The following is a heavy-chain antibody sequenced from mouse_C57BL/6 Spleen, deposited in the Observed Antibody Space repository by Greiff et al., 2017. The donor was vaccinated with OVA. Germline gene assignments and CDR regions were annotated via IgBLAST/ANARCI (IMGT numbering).Heavy chain of an antibody. CDR3: ARVHYYSNSFDY. D-gene: IGHD2-5*01. CDR2: IYPGDGDT. CDR1: GYAFSSYW. Sequence: QVQLQQSGAELVKPGASVKISCKASGYAFSSYWMNWVKQRPGKGLEWIGQIYPGDGDTNYNGKFKGKATLTADKSSSTAYMQLSSLTSEDSAVYFCARVHYYSNSFDYWGQGTTLTVSS. V-gene: IGHV1-80*01. J-gene: IGHJ2*01.